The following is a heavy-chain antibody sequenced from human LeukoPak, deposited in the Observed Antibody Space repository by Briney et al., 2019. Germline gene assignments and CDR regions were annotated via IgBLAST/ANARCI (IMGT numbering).Heavy chain of an antibody. J-gene: IGHJ4*02. CDR3: AKDRNFKWIDY. CDR1: GFTFSSYS. D-gene: IGHD1-7*01. Sequence: GGSLRLSCAASGFTFSSYSMNWVRQAPGKGVEWVSSISSSSSYIYYADSVKGRFTISRDNAKNSLYLQMNSLRAEDTAVYYCAKDRNFKWIDYWGQGTLVTVSS. V-gene: IGHV3-21*01. CDR2: ISSSSSYI.